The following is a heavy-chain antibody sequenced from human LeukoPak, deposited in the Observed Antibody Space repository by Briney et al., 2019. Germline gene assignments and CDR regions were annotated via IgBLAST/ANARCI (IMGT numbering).Heavy chain of an antibody. V-gene: IGHV4-59*01. Sequence: SETLSLACNVSGVSISNFYWSWIRQPPGKGLEWIGYIYYSGSTNYNPSLKSRVTISVDTSKNQFSLKLSSVTAADTAVYYCAGTNIAARGEYYYYYYYMDVWGKGTTVTVSS. D-gene: IGHD6-6*01. CDR3: AGTNIAARGEYYYYYYYMDV. CDR1: GVSISNFY. CDR2: IYYSGST. J-gene: IGHJ6*03.